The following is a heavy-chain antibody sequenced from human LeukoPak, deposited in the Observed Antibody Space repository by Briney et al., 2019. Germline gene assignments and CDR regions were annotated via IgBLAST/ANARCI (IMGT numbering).Heavy chain of an antibody. D-gene: IGHD6-13*01. V-gene: IGHV1-2*02. CDR3: ARGTRFGAASDTGY. Sequence: ASVKVSCKASGYTFTSYGITWVRQAPGQGLEWMGWINPKSGGTNYAQKFQGRVTMTRDTSISTIYMELSRLISDDTAVYYCARGTRFGAASDTGYWGQGTLVTVSS. CDR1: GYTFTSYG. J-gene: IGHJ4*02. CDR2: INPKSGGT.